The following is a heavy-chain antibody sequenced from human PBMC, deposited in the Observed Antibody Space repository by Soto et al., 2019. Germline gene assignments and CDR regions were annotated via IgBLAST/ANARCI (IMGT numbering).Heavy chain of an antibody. CDR3: ARSNSNSGPTPLVY. CDR1: GGSISSGDYY. D-gene: IGHD1-7*01. J-gene: IGHJ4*02. Sequence: SETLSLTCTVSGGSISSGDYYWSWIRQPPGKGLEWIGYIYYSGSTYYNPSLKSRVTISVDTSKNQFSLKLSSVTAADTAVYYCARSNSNSGPTPLVYWGQGTLVTVS. CDR2: IYYSGST. V-gene: IGHV4-30-4*01.